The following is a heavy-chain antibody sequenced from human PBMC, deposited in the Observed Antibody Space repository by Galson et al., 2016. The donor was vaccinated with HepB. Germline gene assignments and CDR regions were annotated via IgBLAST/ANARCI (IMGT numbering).Heavy chain of an antibody. D-gene: IGHD6-13*01. CDR1: GFPFSDHA. Sequence: SLRLSCAASGFPFSDHAMSWFRQAPGKGLEWVGFISSNAYGGTTEFAASVKDRFTISSDDSNSIAYLQMNSLKIEDTAVYYCTDGVGIAAAARGLNHWGQGTLVTVSS. J-gene: IGHJ5*02. V-gene: IGHV3-49*03. CDR2: ISSNAYGGTT. CDR3: TDGVGIAAAARGLNH.